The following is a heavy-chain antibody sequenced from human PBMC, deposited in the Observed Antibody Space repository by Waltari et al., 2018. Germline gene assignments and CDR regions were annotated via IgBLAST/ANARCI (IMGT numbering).Heavy chain of an antibody. V-gene: IGHV4-59*01. J-gene: IGHJ4*02. Sequence: QVQLQESGPGLVKPSETLSLTCTVSGGSISSYYWRWIRQPPGKGREWIGYSYYSVSTKDNPSLNSRVTISVDTSKNQFSLNLSSVTAADTAVYYCARGAPPGYWGQGTLVTVSS. CDR1: GGSISSYY. CDR2: SYYSVST. CDR3: ARGAPPGY.